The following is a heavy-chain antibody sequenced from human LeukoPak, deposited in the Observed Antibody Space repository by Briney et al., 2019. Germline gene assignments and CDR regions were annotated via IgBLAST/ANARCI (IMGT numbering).Heavy chain of an antibody. Sequence: PSETLSLTCGVYGGSASGYYWNWIRQPPGKGLEWIGEINHSGSTSYNPSLKSRVTISLDTSKNQFSLKLRSVTAADTAVYYCASRGDPRSSGYYHATNYYGMDVWGQGTTVTVSS. V-gene: IGHV4-34*01. D-gene: IGHD3-22*01. CDR3: ASRGDPRSSGYYHATNYYGMDV. J-gene: IGHJ6*02. CDR2: INHSGST. CDR1: GGSASGYY.